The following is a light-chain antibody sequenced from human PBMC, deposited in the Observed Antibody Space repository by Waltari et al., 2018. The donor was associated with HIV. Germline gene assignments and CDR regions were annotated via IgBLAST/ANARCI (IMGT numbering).Light chain of an antibody. Sequence: QSALTQPPSVSGSPGQSVTISCTGTSSDVGSYNRVSWYQQPPGTAPKLIIYEVSNRLSGVPGCFSGSKSGNTASLTISGLQAEDEADYYCNSYTSTNTWVFGGGTKLTVL. CDR1: SSDVGSYNR. V-gene: IGLV2-18*02. CDR2: EVS. J-gene: IGLJ3*02. CDR3: NSYTSTNTWV.